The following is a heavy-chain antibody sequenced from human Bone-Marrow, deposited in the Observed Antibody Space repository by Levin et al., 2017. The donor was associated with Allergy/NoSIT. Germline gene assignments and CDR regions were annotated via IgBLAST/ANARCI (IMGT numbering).Heavy chain of an antibody. CDR2: ISGSGGST. CDR1: GFTFSSYA. J-gene: IGHJ4*02. Sequence: AGGSLRLSCAASGFTFSSYAMSWVRQAPGKGLEWVSAISGSGGSTYYADSVKGRFTISRDNSKNTLYLQMNSLRAEDTAVYYCAKAVGGGYYDSSGYDRLTSIFDYWGQGTLVTVSS. V-gene: IGHV3-23*01. CDR3: AKAVGGGYYDSSGYDRLTSIFDY. D-gene: IGHD3-22*01.